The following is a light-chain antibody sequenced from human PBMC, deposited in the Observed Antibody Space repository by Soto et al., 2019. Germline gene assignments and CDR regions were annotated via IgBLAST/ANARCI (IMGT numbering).Light chain of an antibody. V-gene: IGLV2-14*01. J-gene: IGLJ1*01. CDR3: SSKTSSRTPFV. Sequence: QSVLTQPASVSGSPGQSITISCTGTSSDVGGYNYVSWYQQHPGNAPRLMIYEVNNRPSGVPNRFSGSKSGNTASLTISGLQAEDEADYYCSSKTSSRTPFVXGTGTRSPS. CDR2: EVN. CDR1: SSDVGGYNY.